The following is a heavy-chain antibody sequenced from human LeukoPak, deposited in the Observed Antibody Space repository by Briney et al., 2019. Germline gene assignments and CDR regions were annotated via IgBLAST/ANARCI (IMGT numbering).Heavy chain of an antibody. Sequence: SVKVSCKASGYTFTGYYMHWVRQAPGQGLEWMGGIIPIFGTANYAQKFQGRVTITADKSTSTAYMELSSLRSEDTAVYYCAVLPRGQYYYGSGSYYNFDYWGQGTLVTVSS. CDR2: IIPIFGTA. D-gene: IGHD3-10*01. CDR3: AVLPRGQYYYGSGSYYNFDY. J-gene: IGHJ4*02. V-gene: IGHV1-69*06. CDR1: GYTFTGYY.